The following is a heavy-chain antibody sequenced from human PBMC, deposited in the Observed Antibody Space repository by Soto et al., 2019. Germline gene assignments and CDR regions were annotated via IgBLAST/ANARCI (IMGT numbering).Heavy chain of an antibody. Sequence: PGGSLRLSCAASGFTFSSYAMSWVRQAPGKGLEWVSAISGSGGSTYYADSVKGRFTISRDNSKNTLYLQMNSLRAEDTAVYYCAKVARVYSGYDWAWFDYWGQGTLVTVSS. CDR1: GFTFSSYA. CDR3: AKVARVYSGYDWAWFDY. V-gene: IGHV3-23*01. D-gene: IGHD5-12*01. J-gene: IGHJ4*02. CDR2: ISGSGGST.